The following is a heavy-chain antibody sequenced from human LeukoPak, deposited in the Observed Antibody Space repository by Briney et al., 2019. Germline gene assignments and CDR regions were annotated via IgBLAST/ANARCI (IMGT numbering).Heavy chain of an antibody. D-gene: IGHD3-22*01. CDR2: IYYSGST. CDR1: GGSISSGDYY. J-gene: IGHJ3*02. V-gene: IGHV4-30-4*01. Sequence: PSQTLSLTCPVSGGSISSGDYYWRWIRQPPGKGLEWIGYIYYSGSTYYNPSLKGRVTISVDTSKNQFSLKLSSVTAADTAVYYCARTDYDSSGYYLWAFDIWGQGTMVTVSS. CDR3: ARTDYDSSGYYLWAFDI.